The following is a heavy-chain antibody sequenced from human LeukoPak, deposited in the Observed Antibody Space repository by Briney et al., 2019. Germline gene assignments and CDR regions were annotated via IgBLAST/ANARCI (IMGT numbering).Heavy chain of an antibody. CDR2: IFSDGST. CDR1: GVTVSSNY. D-gene: IGHD1-1*01. Sequence: PGGSLRLSXAASGVTVSSNYMSWVRQAPGKGLEWVSVIFSDGSTYYANSVKGRFTISRDNSKSTLYLQMNSLRAEDTAVYYCARDDNWNDGVGFDYWGQGTLVTVSS. J-gene: IGHJ4*02. CDR3: ARDDNWNDGVGFDY. V-gene: IGHV3-53*01.